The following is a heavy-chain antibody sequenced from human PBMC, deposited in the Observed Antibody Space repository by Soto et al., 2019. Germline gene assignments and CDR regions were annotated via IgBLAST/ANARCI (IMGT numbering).Heavy chain of an antibody. Sequence: PSETLSLTCTVSGGSISSYYWSWIRQPPGKGLEWIGYIYYSGSTYYNPSLKSRVTISVDTSKNQFSLKLSSVTAADTAVYYCARVGTILVPAARGNWFDPWGQGTLVTVSS. V-gene: IGHV4-30-4*01. CDR3: ARVGTILVPAARGNWFDP. CDR2: IYYSGST. J-gene: IGHJ5*02. CDR1: GGSISSYY. D-gene: IGHD2-2*01.